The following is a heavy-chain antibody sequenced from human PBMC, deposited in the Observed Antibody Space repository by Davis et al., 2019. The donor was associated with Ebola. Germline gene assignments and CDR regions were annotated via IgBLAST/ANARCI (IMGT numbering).Heavy chain of an antibody. Sequence: AASVKVSCKASGYTFTTAGISWVRQAPGQGLEWMGRINPNTGGTNYAQRFQDRVTLTMDTSISAGFLELTSLRTDDTAVYYCARALFALDHWGQGSLVTVSS. CDR3: ARALFALDH. J-gene: IGHJ4*02. D-gene: IGHD3-10*01. CDR1: GYTFTTAG. CDR2: INPNTGGT. V-gene: IGHV1-2*06.